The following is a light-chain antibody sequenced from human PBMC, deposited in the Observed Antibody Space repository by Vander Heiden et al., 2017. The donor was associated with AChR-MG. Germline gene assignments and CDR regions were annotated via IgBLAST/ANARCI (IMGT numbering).Light chain of an antibody. CDR2: TDN. CDR1: NSNIGAGSD. J-gene: IGLJ3*02. Sequence: QSVLTQPPSLSGAPGQRVTISCTGHNSNIGAGSDVPWYQQLPGAAPKLLIYTDNNRPSGVPDRFSGSKSGTTASLAITGLQAEDEADYHCQSYDSSRTAWVFGGGTKLTVL. V-gene: IGLV1-40*01. CDR3: QSYDSSRTAWV.